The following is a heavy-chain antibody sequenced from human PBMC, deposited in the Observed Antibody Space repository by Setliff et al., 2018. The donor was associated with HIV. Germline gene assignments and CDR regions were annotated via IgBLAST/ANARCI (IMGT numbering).Heavy chain of an antibody. J-gene: IGHJ1*01. CDR3: ARDPSSGIYYDSSGQYFQN. CDR2: ISAYNGNT. Sequence: ASVKVSCKASGYIFTSYGISWVQQAPGQGLEWMGWISAYNGNTNYAQKFQGGVSMTIDTSTSTAYMGLRSLRPDDTAVYFCARDPSSGIYYDSSGQYFQNWG. V-gene: IGHV1-18*01. D-gene: IGHD3-22*01. CDR1: GYIFTSYG.